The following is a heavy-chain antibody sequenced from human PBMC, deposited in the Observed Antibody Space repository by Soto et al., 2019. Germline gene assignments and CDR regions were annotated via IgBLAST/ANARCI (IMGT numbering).Heavy chain of an antibody. Sequence: SETLSLTCTVSGGSISSGGYYWSWIRQHPGKGLEWIGYIYYSGSTYYNPSLKSRVTISVDTSKNQFSLKLSSVTAADTAVYYCARAQIRLEYSSSSGIDYWGQGTLVTVSS. J-gene: IGHJ4*02. CDR2: IYYSGST. CDR3: ARAQIRLEYSSSSGIDY. V-gene: IGHV4-31*03. CDR1: GGSISSGGYY. D-gene: IGHD6-6*01.